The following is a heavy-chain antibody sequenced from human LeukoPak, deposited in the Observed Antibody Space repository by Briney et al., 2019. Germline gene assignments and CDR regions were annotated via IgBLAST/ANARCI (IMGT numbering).Heavy chain of an antibody. CDR2: INQNGGER. V-gene: IGHV3-7*01. D-gene: IGHD3-10*01. J-gene: IGHJ3*02. CDR3: ATEVGTPEIRSAFEI. CDR1: EFTFSRFW. Sequence: PGGSLRLSCAASEFTFSRFWMSWVRQAPGRGLEWVANINQNGGERNYLDSVKGRFTISRDNAKSSLYLQMNSLRAEDTAVYYCATEVGTPEIRSAFEIWGQGTMVTVSS.